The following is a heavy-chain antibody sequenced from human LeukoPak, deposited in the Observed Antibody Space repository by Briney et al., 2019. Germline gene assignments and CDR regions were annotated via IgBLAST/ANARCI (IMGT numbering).Heavy chain of an antibody. D-gene: IGHD6-19*01. CDR2: ISGSGSGT. J-gene: IGHJ4*02. CDR3: AKTTTGYSSGRYPGWPVDY. V-gene: IGHV3-23*01. Sequence: GGSLRLSCAASGFTFSSYAVSWVRQAPGKGLEWVSAISGSGSGTYYADSVKGRFTISRDNSKNTVYLQMNSLSTEDTAVYYCAKTTTGYSSGRYPGWPVDYWGQGTLVTVSS. CDR1: GFTFSSYA.